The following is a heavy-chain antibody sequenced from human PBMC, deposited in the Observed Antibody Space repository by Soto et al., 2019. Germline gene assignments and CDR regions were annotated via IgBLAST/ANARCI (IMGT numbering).Heavy chain of an antibody. CDR1: GYTFTSYA. CDR3: ARDSVGTVDH. Sequence: QVQIVQSGAEVKKPGASVKVSCKASGYTFTSYAMHWVRQAPGQRLEWMGWINAGNGNTKYSQKLQGRVTITRDTSASTGYVELGSLRSEDTAVWYGARDSVGTVDHWGQGTLVTVSS. J-gene: IGHJ4*02. V-gene: IGHV1-3*01. D-gene: IGHD1-1*01. CDR2: INAGNGNT.